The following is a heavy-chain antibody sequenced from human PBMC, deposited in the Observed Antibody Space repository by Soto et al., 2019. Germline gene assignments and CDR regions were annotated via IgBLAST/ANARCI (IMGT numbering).Heavy chain of an antibody. J-gene: IGHJ4*02. V-gene: IGHV4-4*02. CDR3: ASRDPGTSVDY. CDR1: GGSFTSNNW. D-gene: IGHD1-7*01. Sequence: SETLSLTCAVSGGSFTSNNWWTWVRQPPGQGLEWIGEIYRTGSTNYNPSLKSRVTISLDKSENQFSLKVTSLTVADTAVYYCASRDPGTSVDYWGQGTLVTVSS. CDR2: IYRTGST.